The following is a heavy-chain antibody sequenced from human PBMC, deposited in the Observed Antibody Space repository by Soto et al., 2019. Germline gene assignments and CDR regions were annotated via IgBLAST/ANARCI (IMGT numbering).Heavy chain of an antibody. CDR3: VRDGGVNGDYLDF. Sequence: ASVKVSCKASGYTFTAYYIHWVRQAPGQGLEWMGWINPDSGNTNYAQTFQGRVTMTRDTSISTAYMALSRLRSDDTAVYYCVRDGGVNGDYLDFWGQATLVTVSS. D-gene: IGHD3-16*01. CDR2: INPDSGNT. CDR1: GYTFTAYY. J-gene: IGHJ4*02. V-gene: IGHV1-2*02.